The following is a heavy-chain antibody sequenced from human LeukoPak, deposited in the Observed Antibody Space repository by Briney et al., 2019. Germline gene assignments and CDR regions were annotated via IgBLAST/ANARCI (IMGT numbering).Heavy chain of an antibody. J-gene: IGHJ5*02. Sequence: GGSLRLSCAASGFSFSSSGMHWVRQAPGKGPEWVAFTRFDDSYKAYGDSVMGRFTISRDNSKNTLYLQMDSLRSDDTAVYYCAKSSAGITWFDPWGQGTLVTVSS. V-gene: IGHV3-30*02. CDR1: GFSFSSSG. CDR3: AKSSAGITWFDP. CDR2: TRFDDSYK. D-gene: IGHD1-1*01.